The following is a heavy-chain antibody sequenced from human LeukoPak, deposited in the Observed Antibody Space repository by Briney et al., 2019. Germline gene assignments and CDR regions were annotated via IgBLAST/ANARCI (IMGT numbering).Heavy chain of an antibody. CDR2: MYYSGST. Sequence: SETLSLTCTVSGGSISGYYWSWIRQPPGKGLEWIGYMYYSGSTKYNPSLKSRVTMSVDTSKNQLSLKLSSVTAADTAVYYCARQDYYYYMDVWGKGTTVTVSS. J-gene: IGHJ6*03. V-gene: IGHV4-59*08. CDR3: ARQDYYYYMDV. CDR1: GGSISGYY.